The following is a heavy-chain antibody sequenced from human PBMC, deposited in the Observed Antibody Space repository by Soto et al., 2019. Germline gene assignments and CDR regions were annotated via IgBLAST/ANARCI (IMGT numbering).Heavy chain of an antibody. Sequence: QVTLKESGPVLVKPTETLTLTCTVSGFSLSNARMGVSWIRQPPGKALEWLAHIFSNDEKSYSTSLKSMLTISNDTSKSQVVLTMTNMDPVDPATYYCARMVSGNFGVAPLVDYWGQGTLVTVSS. J-gene: IGHJ4*02. CDR1: GFSLSNARMG. CDR3: ARMVSGNFGVAPLVDY. CDR2: IFSNDEK. D-gene: IGHD3-3*01. V-gene: IGHV2-26*01.